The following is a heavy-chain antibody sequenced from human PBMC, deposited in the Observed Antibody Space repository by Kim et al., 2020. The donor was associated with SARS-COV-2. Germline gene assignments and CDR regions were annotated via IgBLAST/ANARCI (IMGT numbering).Heavy chain of an antibody. CDR1: GGSISSYY. V-gene: IGHV4-59*01. Sequence: ETLSLTCTVSGGSISSYYWSWIRQPPGKGLEWIGYIYYSGSTNYNPSLKSRVTISVDTSKNQFSLKLSSVTAADTAVYYCARLALGYCSSTSCYAGFDPWGQGTLVTVSS. J-gene: IGHJ5*02. D-gene: IGHD2-2*01. CDR2: IYYSGST. CDR3: ARLALGYCSSTSCYAGFDP.